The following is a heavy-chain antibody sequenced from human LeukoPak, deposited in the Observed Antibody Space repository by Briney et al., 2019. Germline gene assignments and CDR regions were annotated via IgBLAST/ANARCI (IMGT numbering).Heavy chain of an antibody. V-gene: IGHV3-9*01. CDR2: ISWNRGSI. D-gene: IGHD3-3*01. Sequence: GGSLRLSCAASGFTFDDYAMHWVRQAPGKGLECVSGISWNRGSIGYADSVKGRFTISRDNAKNSLYLQMNSLRAEDTALYYCAKDITSYYDFWSGHVPGYYYYMDVWGKGTTVTVSS. J-gene: IGHJ6*03. CDR3: AKDITSYYDFWSGHVPGYYYYMDV. CDR1: GFTFDDYA.